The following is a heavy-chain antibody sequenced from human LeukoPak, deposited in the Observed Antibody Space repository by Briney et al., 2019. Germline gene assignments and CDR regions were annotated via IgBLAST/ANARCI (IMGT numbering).Heavy chain of an antibody. CDR3: ASRDFWSGYSYYYGMDV. CDR1: GFTFSDYY. V-gene: IGHV3-11*01. D-gene: IGHD3-3*01. Sequence: GGSLRLSCAASGFTFSDYYMSWIRQAPGKGLGWVSYISSSGSTIYYADSVKGRFTISRDNAKNSLYLQMNSLRAEDTAVYYCASRDFWSGYSYYYGMDVWGQGTTVTVSS. CDR2: ISSSGSTI. J-gene: IGHJ6*02.